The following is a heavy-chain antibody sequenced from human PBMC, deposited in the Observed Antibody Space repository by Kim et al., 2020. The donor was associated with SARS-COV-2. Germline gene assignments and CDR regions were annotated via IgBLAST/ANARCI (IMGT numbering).Heavy chain of an antibody. CDR2: T. Sequence: TNYIQKGQGRVTMTTDTATSTAYMELRSLRSGDTAVYYCARRSSSYSWFDPWGQGTLVTVSS. J-gene: IGHJ5*02. V-gene: IGHV1-18*01. D-gene: IGHD6-6*01. CDR3: ARRSSSYSWFDP.